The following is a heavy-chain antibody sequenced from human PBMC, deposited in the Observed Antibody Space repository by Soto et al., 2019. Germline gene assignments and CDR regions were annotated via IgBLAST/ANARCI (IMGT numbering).Heavy chain of an antibody. D-gene: IGHD5-18*01. CDR3: ARDAFALQLWSPFDY. Sequence: ASVKVSCKASGGTFNNYTINWVRQAPGQGLEWMGGVIPIFGTPNYAQKFQVRVTITADISTSTIYMELGSLRSEDTAVYYCARDAFALQLWSPFDYWVQGTVVTVSS. CDR1: GGTFNNYT. V-gene: IGHV1-69*06. J-gene: IGHJ4*02. CDR2: VIPIFGTP.